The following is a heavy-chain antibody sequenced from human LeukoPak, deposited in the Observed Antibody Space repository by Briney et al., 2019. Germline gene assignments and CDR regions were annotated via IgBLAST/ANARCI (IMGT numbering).Heavy chain of an antibody. Sequence: RPSETLSLTCAVYGGSFSGYYWSWIRQPPGKGLEWIGEINHSGSTNYNPSLKSRVTISVDTSKNQFSLKLSSVTAADTAVYYCARGRRDGYQDYWGQGTLVTVSS. CDR3: ARGRRDGYQDY. CDR1: GGSFSGYY. CDR2: INHSGST. V-gene: IGHV4-34*01. J-gene: IGHJ4*02. D-gene: IGHD5-24*01.